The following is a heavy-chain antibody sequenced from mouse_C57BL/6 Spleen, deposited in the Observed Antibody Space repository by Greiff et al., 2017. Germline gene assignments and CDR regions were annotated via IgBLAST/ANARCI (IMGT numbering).Heavy chain of an antibody. CDR2: IDPANGTT. CDR3: AGEGGYYYGSRYGYYAMDY. D-gene: IGHD1-1*01. V-gene: IGHV14-3*01. CDR1: GFNIKNNY. J-gene: IGHJ4*01. Sequence: VQLQQSVAELVRPGASVKLSCTASGFNIKNNYMHWVKQRPEQGLEWIGRIDPANGTTKYAPKFQGKATITAYTYSNTAYLQLSSLTSDDTAIYYCAGEGGYYYGSRYGYYAMDYWGQGTSVTVSS.